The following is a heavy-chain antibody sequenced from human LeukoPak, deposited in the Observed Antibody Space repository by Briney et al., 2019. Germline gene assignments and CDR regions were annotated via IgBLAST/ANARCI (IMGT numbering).Heavy chain of an antibody. CDR1: GYTFTSYG. CDR2: ISAYNGNT. Sequence: ASVKVSCKASGYTFTSYGISWVRQAPGQGLEWMGWISAYNGNTNYAQKLQGRVTMTTDTSTSTVYMELRSLRSDDTAVYYCARARLIVATRWFDPWGQGTLVTVSS. D-gene: IGHD5-12*01. J-gene: IGHJ5*02. V-gene: IGHV1-18*01. CDR3: ARARLIVATRWFDP.